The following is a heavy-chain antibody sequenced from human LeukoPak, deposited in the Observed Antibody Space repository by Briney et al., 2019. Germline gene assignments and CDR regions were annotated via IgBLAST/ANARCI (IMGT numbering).Heavy chain of an antibody. V-gene: IGHV3-23*01. Sequence: PGGSLRLSCAASGFTFSTSDMHWVRQVTGKGLEWVSAISRDGGDTFYADSVKGRFTISRDNSKNTVYLQMNSLRAEDTALYYCAKLGHTSGYYARHSDYWGQGTLVTVSS. CDR3: AKLGHTSGYYARHSDY. D-gene: IGHD3-22*01. CDR2: ISRDGGDT. CDR1: GFTFSTSD. J-gene: IGHJ4*02.